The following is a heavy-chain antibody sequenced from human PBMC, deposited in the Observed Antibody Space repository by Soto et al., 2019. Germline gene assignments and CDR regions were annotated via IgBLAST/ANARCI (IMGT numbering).Heavy chain of an antibody. D-gene: IGHD5-18*01. V-gene: IGHV1-46*03. CDR2: INPSGGST. J-gene: IGHJ1*01. Sequence: ASVKVSCKASGYTFTSYCMHWVRQAPGQGLEWMGIINPSGGSTSYAQKFQGRVTMTRDTSTSTVYMELSSLRSEDTAVYYCARDREGGYSYGSFQHWGQGTLVTVPQ. CDR3: ARDREGGYSYGSFQH. CDR1: GYTFTSYC.